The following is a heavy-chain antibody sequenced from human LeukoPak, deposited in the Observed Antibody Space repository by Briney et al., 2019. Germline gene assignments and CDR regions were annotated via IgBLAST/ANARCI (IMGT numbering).Heavy chain of an antibody. Sequence: GGSLRLSCAASGFTFSSYAMHWVRQAPGKGLEWVAVISYDGSNKYYADSVKGRFTISRDNSKNTLYLQMNSLRAEDTAVYYCARGGDFDYWGQGTVVSVSS. V-gene: IGHV3-30*04. CDR1: GFTFSSYA. CDR2: ISYDGSNK. CDR3: ARGGDFDY. J-gene: IGHJ4*02.